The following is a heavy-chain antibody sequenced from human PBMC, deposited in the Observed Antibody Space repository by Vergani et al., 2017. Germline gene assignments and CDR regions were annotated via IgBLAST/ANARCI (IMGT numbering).Heavy chain of an antibody. V-gene: IGHV1-18*01. D-gene: IGHD4-17*01. CDR1: GFAFHNYG. J-gene: IGHJ4*02. CDR2: ISGSGIT. CDR3: VRESWGIYGRYFDS. Sequence: VHLEQSGNELKTPGASAKVFCTTSGFAFHNYGLNWVRQAPGQGVEWMGWISGSGITKYAQKFQGRVAMTRDASTSTAYMELRSLRSNDTAVYYCVRESWGIYGRYFDSGGQGTLVTVSS.